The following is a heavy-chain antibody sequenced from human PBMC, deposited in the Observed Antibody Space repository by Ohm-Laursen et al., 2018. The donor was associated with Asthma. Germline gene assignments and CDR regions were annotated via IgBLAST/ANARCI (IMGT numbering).Heavy chain of an antibody. CDR2: IFSNGGYS. V-gene: IGHV3-64*02. CDR3: ARGHRNSWFDAFDV. J-gene: IGHJ3*01. D-gene: IGHD6-13*01. CDR1: GFTFSDYA. Sequence: SLRLSCSASGFTFSDYAMHWVRQAPGKGLEYVSSIFSNGGYSHYADSVKGRFIISRDNSKNTLHLQLGSLRPDDTAVYYCARGHRNSWFDAFDVWGHGTVVTVSS.